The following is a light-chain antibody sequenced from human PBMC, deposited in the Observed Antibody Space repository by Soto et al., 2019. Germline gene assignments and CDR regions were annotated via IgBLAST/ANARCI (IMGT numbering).Light chain of an antibody. J-gene: IGLJ3*02. CDR2: EVT. CDR1: SSDVGAYKY. V-gene: IGLV2-8*01. Sequence: QSALTQPPSASGSPGQSVTISCTGTSSDVGAYKYVSWYQQYPGKAXXXXIYEVTKRPSGVPXXFSGSXXXXXXXLTVSGLQAEDEADYYCTSYVGNDIWVFGGGTKLTV. CDR3: TSYVGNDIWV.